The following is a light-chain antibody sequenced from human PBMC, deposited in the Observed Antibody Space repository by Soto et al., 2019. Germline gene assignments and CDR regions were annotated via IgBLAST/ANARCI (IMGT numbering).Light chain of an antibody. CDR3: QQHLNWFSIT. CDR2: SAS. V-gene: IGKV3-15*01. CDR1: QSIGNN. J-gene: IGKJ5*01. Sequence: EIVITQSPATLSVSPGGRATLSCRASQSIGNNLVWYQQKPGQAPRLLMFSASTRAAGIPARFSGSGSGTEFTLSISSLQSEDFAVYYCQQHLNWFSITFGQGTRLEIK.